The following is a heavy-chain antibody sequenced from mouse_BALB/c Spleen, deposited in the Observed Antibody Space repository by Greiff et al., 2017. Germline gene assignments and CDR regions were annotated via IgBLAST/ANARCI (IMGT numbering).Heavy chain of an antibody. Sequence: EVMLVESGGGLVQPGGSRKLSCAASGFTFSSFGMHWVRQAPEKGLEWVAYISSGSSTIYYADTVKGRFTISRDNPKNTLCLQMTSLRSEDTAMYYYARRSYGKYFDYWGQGTTLTVSS. J-gene: IGHJ2*01. V-gene: IGHV5-17*02. CDR2: ISSGSSTI. CDR3: ARRSYGKYFDY. D-gene: IGHD1-1*01. CDR1: GFTFSSFG.